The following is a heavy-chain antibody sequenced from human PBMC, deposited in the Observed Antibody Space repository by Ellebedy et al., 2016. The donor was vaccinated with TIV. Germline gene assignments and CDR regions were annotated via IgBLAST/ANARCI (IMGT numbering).Heavy chain of an antibody. D-gene: IGHD3-10*01. CDR3: AKEGEEELDNSFDY. Sequence: GESLKISCSVSGFTFSRSVMTWVRQAPGKGLEWVSSISGNGVTTYDADSVKGRFTISRDNSKNTLYLQMNGLRGEDTATYYCAKEGEEELDNSFDYWGQGTLVTVSS. J-gene: IGHJ4*02. CDR2: ISGNGVTT. CDR1: GFTFSRSV. V-gene: IGHV3-23*01.